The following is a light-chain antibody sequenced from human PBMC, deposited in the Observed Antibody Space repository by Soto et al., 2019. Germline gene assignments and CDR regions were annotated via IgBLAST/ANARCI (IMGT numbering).Light chain of an antibody. V-gene: IGKV3-11*01. J-gene: IGKJ4*01. Sequence: ERVMTQSPATLSVSPGERATLSCRASQSVSSNLAWYQQKPGQAPRLLVYDVSDRATGILARFSGSGSGTDFTLTISSLETEDFAVYYCQQRSNWPPLSFGGGTKVDIK. CDR2: DVS. CDR3: QQRSNWPPLS. CDR1: QSVSSN.